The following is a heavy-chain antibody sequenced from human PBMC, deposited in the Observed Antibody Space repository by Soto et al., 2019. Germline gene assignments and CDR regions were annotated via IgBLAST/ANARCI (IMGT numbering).Heavy chain of an antibody. J-gene: IGHJ4*02. V-gene: IGHV3-21*01. D-gene: IGHD2-2*01. CDR2: ISGSSSLK. Sequence: EVQLVESGGGLVKPGDSPRMTCTGSGFTFSSFTLNWVRQAPGKGLEWLASISGSSSLKYYADSVRGRFTIFRDNAKNSVYLQMNSLRVEDTAVYYCVRGDSRDQWGQGTLVAVSS. CDR3: VRGDSRDQ. CDR1: GFTFSSFT.